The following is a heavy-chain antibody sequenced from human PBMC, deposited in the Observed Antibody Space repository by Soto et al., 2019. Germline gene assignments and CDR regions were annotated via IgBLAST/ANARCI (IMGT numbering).Heavy chain of an antibody. Sequence: AGGSLRLSCAASGFTFDDYGMSWVRQAPGKGLEWVSGINWNGGSTGYADSVKGRFTISRDNAKNSLYLQMNSLRAEDAALYYCARAGNYYGSGTQSPYFDYWGQGTLVTVSS. J-gene: IGHJ4*02. CDR3: ARAGNYYGSGTQSPYFDY. CDR1: GFTFDDYG. CDR2: INWNGGST. D-gene: IGHD3-10*01. V-gene: IGHV3-20*04.